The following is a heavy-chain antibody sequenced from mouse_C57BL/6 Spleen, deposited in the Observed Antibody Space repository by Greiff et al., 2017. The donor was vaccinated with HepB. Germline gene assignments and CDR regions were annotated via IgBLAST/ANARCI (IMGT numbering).Heavy chain of an antibody. D-gene: IGHD1-1*01. CDR1: GYTFTSYW. CDR2: IHPNSGST. CDR3: ARCGYYCNSVWYFDV. J-gene: IGHJ1*03. V-gene: IGHV1-64*01. Sequence: QVQLQQPGAELVKPGASVKLSCKASGYTFTSYWMNWVKQRPGQGLEWIGMIHPNSGSTNYNEKFKSKATLTVDKYSSTAYMQLSSLTSEDAAVYYFARCGYYCNSVWYFDVWGTGTTVTVSS.